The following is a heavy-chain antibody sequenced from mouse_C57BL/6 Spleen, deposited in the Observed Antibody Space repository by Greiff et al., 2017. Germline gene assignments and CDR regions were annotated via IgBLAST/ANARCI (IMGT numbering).Heavy chain of an antibody. D-gene: IGHD2-5*01. Sequence: EVKLVESGGGLVQPKGSLKLSCAASGFTFNTYAMHWVRQAPGKGLEWVARIRSKSSNYATYYADSVKDRFTISRDDSQSMLYLQMNNLKTEDTAMYYCVREGSPYSNYVGWFAYWGQGTLVTVSA. J-gene: IGHJ3*01. CDR3: VREGSPYSNYVGWFAY. CDR2: IRSKSSNYAT. V-gene: IGHV10-3*01. CDR1: GFTFNTYA.